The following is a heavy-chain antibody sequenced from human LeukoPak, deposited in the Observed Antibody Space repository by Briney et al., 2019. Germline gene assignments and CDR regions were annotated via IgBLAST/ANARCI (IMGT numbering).Heavy chain of an antibody. Sequence: PSETLSLTCTVSGGSISSYYWSWIRQPPGKGLEWIGYIYYTGSTKYNPSLNSRVTISLDTSKNQFSLKLSSVTAADTAVYYCARRXAXAPVYGXXXWGQGXLXTVX. CDR1: GGSISSYY. V-gene: IGHV4-59*08. CDR3: ARRXAXAPVYGXXX. CDR2: IYYTGST. D-gene: IGHD6-19*01. J-gene: IGHJ5*02.